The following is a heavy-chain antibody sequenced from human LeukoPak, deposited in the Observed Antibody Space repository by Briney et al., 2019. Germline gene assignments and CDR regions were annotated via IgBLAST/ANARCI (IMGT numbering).Heavy chain of an antibody. CDR3: ARDQQYCSSTSCYKGPYAFDI. CDR2: IIPIFGTA. J-gene: IGHJ3*02. Sequence: SVKVSCKAFGYTFSSHGISWVRQAPGQGLEWMGGIIPIFGTANYAQKFQGRVTITADESTSTAYMELSSLRSEDTAVYYCARDQQYCSSTSCYKGPYAFDIWGQGTMVTVSS. V-gene: IGHV1-69*13. CDR1: GYTFSSHG. D-gene: IGHD2-2*02.